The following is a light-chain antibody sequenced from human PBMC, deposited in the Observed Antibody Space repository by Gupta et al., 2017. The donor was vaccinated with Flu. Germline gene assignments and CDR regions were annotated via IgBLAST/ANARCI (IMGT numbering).Light chain of an antibody. J-gene: IGKJ2*01. CDR1: QTVDGSF. CDR3: QQYGGSPAYT. CDR2: GAS. V-gene: IGKV3-20*01. Sequence: EIVLTQSPGSLSLSPGERATLSCRASQTVDGSFLAWYQKKPGQVPRLLIYGASNRATGIPDRFSGSGSGTDFTLTISRLEPEDFAVYYCQQYGGSPAYTFGQGTKLEI.